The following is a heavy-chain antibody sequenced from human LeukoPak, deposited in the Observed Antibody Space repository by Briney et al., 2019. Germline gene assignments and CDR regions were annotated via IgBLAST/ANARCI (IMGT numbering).Heavy chain of an antibody. CDR2: ILYSGST. J-gene: IGHJ4*02. D-gene: IGHD1-26*01. CDR3: ATGVVGTTYYFDN. V-gene: IGHV4-39*01. Sequence: SETLSLTCTVSGGSISISSYYWGWIRQPPGKGLEWIGSILYSGSTYYNPSLKSRVTISVDTSKNQFSLKLSSVTAADTAVYFCATGVVGTTYYFDNWGQGTLVTVSS. CDR1: GGSISISSYY.